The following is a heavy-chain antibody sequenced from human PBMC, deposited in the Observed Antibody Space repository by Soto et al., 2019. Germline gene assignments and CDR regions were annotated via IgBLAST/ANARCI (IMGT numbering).Heavy chain of an antibody. D-gene: IGHD1-26*01. CDR2: ISSSGSTI. CDR1: GFTVSDYY. V-gene: IGHV3-11*01. J-gene: IGHJ2*01. Sequence: PWGSLRLSCAASGFTVSDYYMSWIRQAPGKGLEWVSYISSSGSTIYYADSVKGRFTISRDNAKNSLYLQMNSLRAEDTAVYYCARAPTHTTYLDLWGRGTLVTVSS. CDR3: ARAPTHTTYLDL.